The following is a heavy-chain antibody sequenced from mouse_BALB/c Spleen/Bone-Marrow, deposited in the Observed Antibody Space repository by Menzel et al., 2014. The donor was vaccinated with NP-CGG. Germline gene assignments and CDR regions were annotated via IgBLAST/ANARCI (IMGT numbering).Heavy chain of an antibody. D-gene: IGHD1-1*01. CDR3: ALLLRYYAMDY. CDR1: GFNIKDTY. Sequence: EVQRVERGAELVKPGASVKLSCTASGFNIKDTYMHWVKQRPEQGLEWIGRIDPANGNTKYDPKFQGKATITADTSSNTAYLQLSSLTSEYTAVYYCALLLRYYAMDYWGQGTSVTVSS. V-gene: IGHV14-3*02. J-gene: IGHJ4*01. CDR2: IDPANGNT.